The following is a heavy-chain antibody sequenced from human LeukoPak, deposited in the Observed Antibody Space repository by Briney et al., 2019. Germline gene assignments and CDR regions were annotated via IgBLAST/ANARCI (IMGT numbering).Heavy chain of an antibody. CDR2: IKKDGSEK. CDR3: ARDLSGVAGYTYGRGIDY. Sequence: GGSLRLSCAASGFTFSSYWMSWVRQAPGKGLEWVANIKKDGSEKYYVDSVKGRFTISRDNAKTSLYLQMNSLKAEDTAVYYCARDLSGVAGYTYGRGIDYWGQGTLVTVSS. D-gene: IGHD5-18*01. V-gene: IGHV3-7*01. J-gene: IGHJ4*02. CDR1: GFTFSSYW.